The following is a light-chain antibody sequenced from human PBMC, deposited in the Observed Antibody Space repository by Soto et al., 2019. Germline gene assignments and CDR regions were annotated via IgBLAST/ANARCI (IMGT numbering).Light chain of an antibody. CDR3: QQYHDWPPLT. CDR2: GAS. J-gene: IGKJ4*01. Sequence: EIVMTQSPATLSVSPGERATLSCRASQSVGNNLAWYQQQPGQAPRLLIHGASTRATGVPGRFSGSGSGTEFTPTIASLQSEDFAVYYCQQYHDWPPLTFGGGTKVEIK. V-gene: IGKV3-15*01. CDR1: QSVGNN.